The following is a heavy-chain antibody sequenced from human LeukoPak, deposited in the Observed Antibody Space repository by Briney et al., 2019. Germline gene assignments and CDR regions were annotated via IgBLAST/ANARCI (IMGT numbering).Heavy chain of an antibody. V-gene: IGHV4-39*02. J-gene: IGHJ6*03. D-gene: IGHD1-1*01. CDR3: ARPGHSYYYMDV. Sequence: SETLSLTCTVSGGSISSSSYYWGWIRHPPGKGLEWIGTIYYSGTTYYNPSLKSRDTISADTSKNHFSLTLSSVTAADTAVYYCARPGHSYYYMDVWGKGTTVTVSS. CDR2: IYYSGTT. CDR1: GGSISSSSYY.